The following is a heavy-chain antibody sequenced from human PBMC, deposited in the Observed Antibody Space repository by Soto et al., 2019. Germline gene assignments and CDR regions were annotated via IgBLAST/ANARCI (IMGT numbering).Heavy chain of an antibody. J-gene: IGHJ6*02. CDR1: GYTFTSYD. CDR3: ARRGYSSSWYYYYYYGMDV. CDR2: MNPNSGNT. Sequence: QVQLVQSGAEVKKPGASVKVSCKASGYTFTSYDINWVRQATGQGLEWMGWMNPNSGNTGYAQKFQGRVTMHRNTSISTAYMELSSLRSEDTAVYYCARRGYSSSWYYYYYYGMDVWGQGTTVTVSS. D-gene: IGHD6-13*01. V-gene: IGHV1-8*01.